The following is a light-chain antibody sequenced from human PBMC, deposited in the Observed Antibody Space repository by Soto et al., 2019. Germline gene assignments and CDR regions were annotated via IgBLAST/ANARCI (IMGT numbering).Light chain of an antibody. Sequence: EIVLTQSPGTLSLSPGERATLSCRASQSVSSSYLAWYQQKPGQAPRLLIYGASSRATGIPDRFSGSGSGTDFTLTISRLEPEDFAVYYCQQYGTSPLTLGVGTKVEIK. J-gene: IGKJ4*01. CDR3: QQYGTSPLT. CDR1: QSVSSSY. V-gene: IGKV3-20*01. CDR2: GAS.